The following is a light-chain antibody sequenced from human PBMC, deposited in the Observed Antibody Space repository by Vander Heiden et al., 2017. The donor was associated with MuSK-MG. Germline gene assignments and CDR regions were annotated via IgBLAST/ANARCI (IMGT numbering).Light chain of an antibody. CDR1: SLRSYY. V-gene: IGLV3-19*01. CDR2: GKN. Sequence: SSELTQDPAVSVALGQTVRITCQGDSLRSYYASWYQQKPGQAPVLVSYGKNNRPSGIPDRFSGSSSGNTASLTITGAQAEDEADYYCNSRDSSGNHVVFGGGTKL. CDR3: NSRDSSGNHVV. J-gene: IGLJ2*01.